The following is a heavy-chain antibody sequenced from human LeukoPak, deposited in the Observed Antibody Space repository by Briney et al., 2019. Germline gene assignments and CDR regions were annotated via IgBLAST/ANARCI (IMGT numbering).Heavy chain of an antibody. CDR3: ATQKRWLPWGGGIGF. D-gene: IGHD5-24*01. CDR2: VDYSGGT. CDR1: GGSISSYI. J-gene: IGHJ4*02. Sequence: SETLSLTCSVSGGSISSYIWSWIRQPPGKGLEWIGYVDYSGGTNYNPSLKSRATISFDTSKSQFCLKLSSVTAADTAVYHCATQKRWLPWGGGIGFWGQGTLVTVSS. V-gene: IGHV4-59*08.